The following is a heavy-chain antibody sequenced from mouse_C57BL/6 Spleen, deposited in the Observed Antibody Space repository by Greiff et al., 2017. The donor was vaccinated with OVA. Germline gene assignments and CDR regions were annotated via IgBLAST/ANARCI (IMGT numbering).Heavy chain of an antibody. CDR1: GYTFTSYW. CDR3: ARPIYYYGSSHFDY. CDR2: IDTSDSYT. D-gene: IGHD1-1*01. V-gene: IGHV1-69*01. J-gene: IGHJ2*01. Sequence: QVQLQQPGAELVMPGASVKLSCKASGYTFTSYWMHWVKQRPGQGLEWIGEIDTSDSYTTYNQKFKGKSTWTVDKSSRTAYMQLSSLAYEDSAVYYGARPIYYYGSSHFDYWGQGTTLTVSS.